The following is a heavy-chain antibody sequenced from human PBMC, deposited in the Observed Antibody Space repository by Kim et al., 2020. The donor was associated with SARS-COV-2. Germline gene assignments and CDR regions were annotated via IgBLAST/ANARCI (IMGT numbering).Heavy chain of an antibody. Sequence: ASVKVSCKASGYTFTGYYMHWVRQAPGQGLEWMGRINPNSGGTNYAQKFQGRVTMTRDTSISTAYMELSRLRSDDTAVYYCARERGASYYYDSSGYPEGDAFDIWGQGTMVTVSS. CDR1: GYTFTGYY. J-gene: IGHJ3*02. CDR3: ARERGASYYYDSSGYPEGDAFDI. CDR2: INPNSGGT. D-gene: IGHD3-22*01. V-gene: IGHV1-2*06.